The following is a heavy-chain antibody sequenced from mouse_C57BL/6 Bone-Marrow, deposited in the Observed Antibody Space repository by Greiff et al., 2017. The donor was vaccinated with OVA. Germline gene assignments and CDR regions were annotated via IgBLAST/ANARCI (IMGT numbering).Heavy chain of an antibody. J-gene: IGHJ1*03. D-gene: IGHD2-5*01. Sequence: VQLQQSGPELVKPGASVKISCKASGYTFTDYYINWVKQRPGQGLEWIGWIYPGSGNTKYNEKFKGKATLTVDTSSSTAYMQLSSLTSEDSAVYFCARSEVLYYSNYGWYFDVWGTGTTVTVSS. CDR3: ARSEVLYYSNYGWYFDV. V-gene: IGHV1-84*01. CDR1: GYTFTDYY. CDR2: IYPGSGNT.